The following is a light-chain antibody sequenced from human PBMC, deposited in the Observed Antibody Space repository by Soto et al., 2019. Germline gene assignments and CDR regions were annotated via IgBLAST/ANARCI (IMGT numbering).Light chain of an antibody. J-gene: IGLJ2*01. Sequence: QSVLTPPPSVSAAPSQTVTISCSGSSSNIGKNYVCWYQQLPGTAPKLLIYDNNKRPSGIPDRFSGSKAGTSATLGITGLQTGDEADYYCGTWDSSLNHVVFVVGTQLTVL. CDR1: SSNIGKNY. CDR2: DNN. CDR3: GTWDSSLNHVV. V-gene: IGLV1-51*01.